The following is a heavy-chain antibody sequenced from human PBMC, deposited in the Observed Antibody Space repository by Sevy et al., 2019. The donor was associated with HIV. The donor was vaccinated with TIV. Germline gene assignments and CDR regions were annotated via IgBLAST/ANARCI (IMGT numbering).Heavy chain of an antibody. CDR2: IYYSGST. Sequence: SETLSLTCTVSGGSISSGGYYWSWIRQHPGKGLEWIGYIYYSGSTYYNPSLKSRVTISVDKSKNQFSLKLSSGTAADTAVYYCASFPLLWFGELNFQHWGQGTLVTVSS. J-gene: IGHJ1*01. D-gene: IGHD3-10*01. V-gene: IGHV4-31*03. CDR3: ASFPLLWFGELNFQH. CDR1: GGSISSGGYY.